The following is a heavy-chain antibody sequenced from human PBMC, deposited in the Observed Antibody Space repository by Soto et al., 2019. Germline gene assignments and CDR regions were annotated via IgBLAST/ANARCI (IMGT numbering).Heavy chain of an antibody. D-gene: IGHD6-13*01. V-gene: IGHV3-15*01. J-gene: IGHJ4*02. Sequence: GGSLRLSCAASGFTFSNAWMSLVRQAPGKGLEWVGRIKSKTDGGTTDYAAPVKGRFTISRDDSKNTLYLQMNSLKTEDTAVYYCTTVSYSSSWYMGYWGQGTLVTVSS. CDR2: IKSKTDGGTT. CDR3: TTVSYSSSWYMGY. CDR1: GFTFSNAW.